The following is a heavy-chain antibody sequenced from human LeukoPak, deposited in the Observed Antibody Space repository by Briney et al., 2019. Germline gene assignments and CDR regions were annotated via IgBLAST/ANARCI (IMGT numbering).Heavy chain of an antibody. J-gene: IGHJ4*02. Sequence: GGSLRLSCVVSEFNFGNYWMSWVRQTPGKGLEWVANIKQDGSDRYYVDSVKGRFIISRDNAKNSLYLQMNSLRDEDTAIYYCARDSAAHGGYWGQGTPVIVSS. CDR1: EFNFGNYW. CDR2: IKQDGSDR. CDR3: ARDSAAHGGY. D-gene: IGHD6-25*01. V-gene: IGHV3-7*03.